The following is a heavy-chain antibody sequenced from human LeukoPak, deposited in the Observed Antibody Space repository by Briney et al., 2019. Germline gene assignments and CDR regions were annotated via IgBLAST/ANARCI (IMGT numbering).Heavy chain of an antibody. CDR3: AHAVAGIGYRHGQLMY. D-gene: IGHD6-19*01. CDR1: GGSISYNC. V-gene: IGHV4-59*13. J-gene: IGHJ4*02. CDR2: ICYSGTT. Sequence: SETLSLTCTVSGGSISYNCWSWIRQSPGRGLEWIGYICYSGTTNYDPSLKSRVTISLDTSKNQFSLNLSSVTAADTAVYYCAHAVAGIGYRHGQLMYWGQGTLVTVSS.